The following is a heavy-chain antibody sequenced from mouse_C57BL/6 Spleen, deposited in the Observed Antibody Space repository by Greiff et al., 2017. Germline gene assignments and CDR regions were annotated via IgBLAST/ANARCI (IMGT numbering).Heavy chain of an antibody. J-gene: IGHJ4*01. Sequence: VQLQQSGPELVKPGASVKISCKASGYTFTDYYMNWVKQSHGKSLEWIGDINPNNGGTSYNQKFKGKATLTVDKSSSTAYMELRSLTSEDSAVYYCARTLLLRSYAMDYWGQGTSVTVSS. D-gene: IGHD1-1*01. V-gene: IGHV1-26*01. CDR3: ARTLLLRSYAMDY. CDR2: INPNNGGT. CDR1: GYTFTDYY.